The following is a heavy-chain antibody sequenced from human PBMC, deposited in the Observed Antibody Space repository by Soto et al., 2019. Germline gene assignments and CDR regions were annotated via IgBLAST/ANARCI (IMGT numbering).Heavy chain of an antibody. D-gene: IGHD2-2*01. CDR2: MNPNSGNT. J-gene: IGHJ6*03. CDR1: GYTFTSYD. Sequence: ASVKVSCKASGYTFTSYDINWVRQATGQGLEWMGWMNPNSGNTGYAQKFQGRVTMNRNTSISTAYMELSRLRSEDTAVYYCARRFVVVVPAAEIYYYYYMDVWGKGTTVTVSS. V-gene: IGHV1-8*01. CDR3: ARRFVVVVPAAEIYYYYYMDV.